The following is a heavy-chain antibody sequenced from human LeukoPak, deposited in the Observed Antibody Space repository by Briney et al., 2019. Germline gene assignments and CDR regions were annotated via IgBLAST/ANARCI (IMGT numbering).Heavy chain of an antibody. D-gene: IGHD6-19*01. Sequence: GGSLILSCAASGFTFSDYYMSWIRQAPGKGLEWVSYISSSSSYTNYADSVKGRFTISRDNAKNSLYLQMNSLRAEDTAVYYCARSPRGIAVAGTGDYWGQGTLVTVSS. CDR1: GFTFSDYY. V-gene: IGHV3-11*03. CDR3: ARSPRGIAVAGTGDY. J-gene: IGHJ4*02. CDR2: ISSSSSYT.